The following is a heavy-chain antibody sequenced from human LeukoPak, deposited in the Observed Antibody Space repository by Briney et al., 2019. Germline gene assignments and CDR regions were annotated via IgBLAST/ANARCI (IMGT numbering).Heavy chain of an antibody. Sequence: GGSLRLSCAASGFTFSHYWITWVRQAPGKGLEWVSSISSSSSYIYYADSVKGRFTISRDNAKNSLYLQMNSQRAEDTAVYYCARDSQPYYYDSSGYLAFDYWGQGTLVTVSS. CDR2: ISSSSSYI. V-gene: IGHV3-21*01. D-gene: IGHD3-22*01. CDR1: GFTFSHYW. CDR3: ARDSQPYYYDSSGYLAFDY. J-gene: IGHJ4*02.